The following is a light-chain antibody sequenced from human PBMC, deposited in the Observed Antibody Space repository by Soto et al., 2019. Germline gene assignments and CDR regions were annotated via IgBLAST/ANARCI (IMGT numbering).Light chain of an antibody. CDR2: ATS. Sequence: DIPKTQSPTSLPASVGDRITITCRASQNIRSYLNWYQQKPGKAPNLLIYATSILQTGVPSRFSGSGTGTDFTLTINGLQPEDFATYFCQQGYTTRWTFGQGTKVEVK. V-gene: IGKV1-39*01. J-gene: IGKJ1*01. CDR1: QNIRSY. CDR3: QQGYTTRWT.